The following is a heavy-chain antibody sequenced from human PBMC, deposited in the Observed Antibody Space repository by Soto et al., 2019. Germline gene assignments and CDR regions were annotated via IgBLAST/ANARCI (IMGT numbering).Heavy chain of an antibody. D-gene: IGHD2-15*01. CDR3: ASSVGISCSVGSFNWFDP. J-gene: IGHJ5*02. CDR2: ISYDGSNK. V-gene: IGHV3-30-3*01. Sequence: GGSLRLSCAASGFTFSSYAMHWVRQAPGKGLEWVAVISYDGSNKYYADSVKGRFTISRDNSKNTLYLQMNSLRAEDTAVYYCASSVGISCSVGSFNWFDPWGQGTLVTVSS. CDR1: GFTFSSYA.